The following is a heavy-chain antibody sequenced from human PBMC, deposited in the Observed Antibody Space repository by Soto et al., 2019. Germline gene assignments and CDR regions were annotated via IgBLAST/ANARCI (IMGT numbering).Heavy chain of an antibody. CDR3: AKDGVGATAVVPTYFDY. V-gene: IGHV3-30*18. D-gene: IGHD1-26*01. CDR1: GFTFSSYG. Sequence: GGSLRLSCAASGFTFSSYGMHWVRQAPGKGLEWVAVISYDGSNKYYADSVKGRFTISRDNSKNTLYLRMNSLRAEDTAVYYCAKDGVGATAVVPTYFDYWGQGTLVTVSS. J-gene: IGHJ4*02. CDR2: ISYDGSNK.